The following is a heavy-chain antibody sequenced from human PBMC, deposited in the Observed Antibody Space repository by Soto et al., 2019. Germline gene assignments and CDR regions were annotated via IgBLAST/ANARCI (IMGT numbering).Heavy chain of an antibody. D-gene: IGHD3-22*01. CDR3: VKDDGGYPSTAPH. Sequence: EVQLLESGGGLVQPGGSLRLSCAASGITISNYPMSWVRQAPGKGLDWVSGISGRGDRTHYADSAKGRFTISKDISRNSLSLQLDSLGVEDTAVYFCVKDDGGYPSTAPHWGQGTLVTVSS. V-gene: IGHV3-23*01. CDR1: GITISNYP. J-gene: IGHJ4*02. CDR2: ISGRGDRT.